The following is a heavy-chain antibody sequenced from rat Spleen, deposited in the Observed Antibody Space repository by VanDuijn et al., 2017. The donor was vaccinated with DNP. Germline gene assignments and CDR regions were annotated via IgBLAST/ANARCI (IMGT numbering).Heavy chain of an antibody. CDR2: ISYSGST. D-gene: IGHD1-7*01. V-gene: IGHV3-1*01. J-gene: IGHJ2*01. CDR1: GYSITSNF. CDR3: ARGTRYFDY. Sequence: EVQLQESGSGLVKPSQSLSLTCSVTGYSITSNFWGWIRKFPGNKMEYIGHISYSGSTNYNPSLKSRISITRDTSKNHFFLHLNTVTTEDTATYYCARGTRYFDYWGQGVMVTVSS.